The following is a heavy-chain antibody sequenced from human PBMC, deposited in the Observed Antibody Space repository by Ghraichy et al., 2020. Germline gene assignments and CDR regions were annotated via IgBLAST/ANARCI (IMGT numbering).Heavy chain of an antibody. Sequence: GESLRLSCAASGFTFSSYWMHWVRQAPGKGLVWVSGINTDGTDTKYADSVKGRFTISRDNAKNTVYLQMNSLRAEDTALYYCARGGVPSAAYWGQGTLVTVSS. CDR1: GFTFSSYW. CDR3: ARGGVPSAAY. D-gene: IGHD2-2*01. V-gene: IGHV3-74*03. CDR2: INTDGTDT. J-gene: IGHJ4*02.